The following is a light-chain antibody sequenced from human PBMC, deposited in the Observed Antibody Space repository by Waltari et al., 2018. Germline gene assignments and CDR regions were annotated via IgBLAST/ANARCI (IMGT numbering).Light chain of an antibody. CDR1: QDISNY. CDR3: QQYDNLPFT. Sequence: DIQMTQSPSSLSASVGDRVTITCQASQDISNYLNWYQQKSGKAPKLLIYDASNLETGVPSRFSGSGSGTDFTFTISSLQPEDIATYYCQQYDNLPFTFGPGTKVGIK. J-gene: IGKJ3*01. CDR2: DAS. V-gene: IGKV1-33*01.